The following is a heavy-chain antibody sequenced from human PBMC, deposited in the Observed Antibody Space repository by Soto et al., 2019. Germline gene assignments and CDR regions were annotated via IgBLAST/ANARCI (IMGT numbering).Heavy chain of an antibody. CDR2: PHNSGTT. J-gene: IGHJ3*02. CDR3: ARHDARGGAFDI. V-gene: IGHV4-59*08. CDR1: GVSVNDFY. D-gene: IGHD3-16*01. Sequence: QVRLQESGPGLVKPSETLSLTCFVSGVSVNDFYWSWVRQPPGRGLEWIAWPHNSGTTIYNPPLKSRVTTSRDGPRNQFSLRLSSASAADTAVYYCARHDARGGAFDIWGLGTMVSVSS.